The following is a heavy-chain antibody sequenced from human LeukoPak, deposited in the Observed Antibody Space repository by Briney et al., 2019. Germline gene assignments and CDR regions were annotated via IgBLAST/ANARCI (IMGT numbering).Heavy chain of an antibody. D-gene: IGHD1-26*01. J-gene: IGHJ4*02. CDR3: ARGVGATTKLFDY. CDR1: GGTFSRFT. V-gene: IGHV1-69*13. CDR2: IIPIFGTA. Sequence: ASVKVSCKASGGTFSRFTISWVRQAPGQGLEWMGGIIPIFGTANYAQKFQGRVTITADESTSTAYMELSSLRSEDTAVYYCARGVGATTKLFDYWGQGTLVTVSS.